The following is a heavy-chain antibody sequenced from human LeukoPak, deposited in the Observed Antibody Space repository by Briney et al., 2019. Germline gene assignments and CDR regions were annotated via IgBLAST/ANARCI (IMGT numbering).Heavy chain of an antibody. D-gene: IGHD1-26*01. CDR1: GGSISSYY. CDR2: IYYSGST. V-gene: IGHV4-59*01. Sequence: SETLSLTCTVSGGSISSYYWSWIRQPPGKGLEWIGYIYYSGSTNYNPSLKSRVTISVDTSKNQFSLKLSSVTAADTAVYYCARDAYGGGWADYLGQGTLVTVSS. CDR3: ARDAYGGGWADY. J-gene: IGHJ4*02.